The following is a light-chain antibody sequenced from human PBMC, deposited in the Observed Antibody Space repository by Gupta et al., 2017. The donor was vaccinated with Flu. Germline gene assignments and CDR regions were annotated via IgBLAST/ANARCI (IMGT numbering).Light chain of an antibody. CDR3: QQFNNWPFT. Sequence: EIVMTQSPATLSVSPGEGATLSCRASQSVGVDLAWYQQKPGQTPRPLIYDSSFRATGVPARFSAGGSGTEFTLTISSLQPEDFAVYYCQQFNNWPFTIGQGTRLDIK. J-gene: IGKJ5*01. CDR1: QSVGVD. V-gene: IGKV3-15*01. CDR2: DSS.